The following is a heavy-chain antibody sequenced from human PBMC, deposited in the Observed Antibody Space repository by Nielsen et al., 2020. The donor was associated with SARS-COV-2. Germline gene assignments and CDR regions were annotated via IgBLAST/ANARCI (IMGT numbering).Heavy chain of an antibody. Sequence: SETLSLTCTVSGGSISSSSYYWGWIRQPPGKGLEWIGSIYYSGSTNYNPSLKSRVTISVDTSKNQFSLKLSSVTAADTAVYYCARARYSSSWPTSNGMDVWGQGTTVTVSS. CDR1: GGSISSSSYY. J-gene: IGHJ6*02. D-gene: IGHD6-13*01. V-gene: IGHV4-39*07. CDR2: IYYSGST. CDR3: ARARYSSSWPTSNGMDV.